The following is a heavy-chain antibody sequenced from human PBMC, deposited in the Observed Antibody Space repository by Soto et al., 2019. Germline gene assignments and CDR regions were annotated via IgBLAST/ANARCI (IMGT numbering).Heavy chain of an antibody. Sequence: QVQLQQWGAGLLKPSETLSLTCAVYGGSFSGYYWSWIRQPPGKGLEWIGEINHSGSTNYNPSLKSRVTISVDTSKNQFSLKLSSVTAADTAVYYCARFHPGYCSGGSCFSYFDYWGQGTLVTVSS. J-gene: IGHJ4*02. CDR2: INHSGST. V-gene: IGHV4-34*01. CDR1: GGSFSGYY. D-gene: IGHD2-15*01. CDR3: ARFHPGYCSGGSCFSYFDY.